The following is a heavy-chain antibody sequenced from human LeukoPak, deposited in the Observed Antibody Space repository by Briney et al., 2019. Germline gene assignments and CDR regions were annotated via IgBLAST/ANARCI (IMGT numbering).Heavy chain of an antibody. CDR1: GYTFTSYY. V-gene: IGHV1-2*02. CDR2: INPNSGGT. CDR3: ARDQGEYYDFWSGYLNWFDP. Sequence: ASVKVSCKASGYTFTSYYMHWVRQAPGQGLEWMGWINPNSGGTNYAQKFQGRVTMTRDTSISTAYMELSRLRSDDTAVYYCARDQGEYYDFWSGYLNWFDPWGQGTLVTVSS. D-gene: IGHD3-3*01. J-gene: IGHJ5*02.